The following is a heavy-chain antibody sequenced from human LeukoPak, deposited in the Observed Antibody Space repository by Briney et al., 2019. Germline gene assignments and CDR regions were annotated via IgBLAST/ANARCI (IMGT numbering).Heavy chain of an antibody. J-gene: IGHJ4*02. CDR1: GYTFTSYD. V-gene: IGHV1-8*01. D-gene: IGHD6-19*01. Sequence: ASVTVSFKASGYTFTSYDSNWVRQATGQGLEWMGWMNPNSGNTGYAQKFQGRVTMTRNTSISTAYMELSSLRSEDTAVYYCAREYSSGWYVFDYWGQGTLVTVSS. CDR3: AREYSSGWYVFDY. CDR2: MNPNSGNT.